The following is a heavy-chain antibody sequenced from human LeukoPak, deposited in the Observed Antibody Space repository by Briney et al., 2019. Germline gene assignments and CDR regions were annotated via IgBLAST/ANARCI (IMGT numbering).Heavy chain of an antibody. CDR2: INPSGGST. V-gene: IGHV1-46*01. J-gene: IGHJ3*02. Sequence: ASVKVSCKASGYTFTNFYMHWVRQAPGQGLEWMGEINPSGGSTTTAQKFQGRVTMTRDTSTSTVYMELSSLRSEDTAVYYCARALYYYDSSGLLDIWGQGTVVTVSS. CDR1: GYTFTNFY. D-gene: IGHD3-22*01. CDR3: ARALYYYDSSGLLDI.